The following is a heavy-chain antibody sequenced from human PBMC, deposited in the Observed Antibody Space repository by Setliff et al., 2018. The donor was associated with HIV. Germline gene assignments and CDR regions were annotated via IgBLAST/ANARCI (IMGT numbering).Heavy chain of an antibody. CDR3: ARHWRGSGWSNWFDP. J-gene: IGHJ5*02. D-gene: IGHD6-19*01. V-gene: IGHV4-38-2*02. CDR1: GYSISSDYY. Sequence: SETLSLTCTVSGYSISSDYYWGWIRQPPGKGLEWIGSFYYSGSTFYNPSLKSRLTISVDTSKNQFSLKLTSVTAADTAVYYCARHWRGSGWSNWFDPWGQGTLVTVSS. CDR2: FYYSGST.